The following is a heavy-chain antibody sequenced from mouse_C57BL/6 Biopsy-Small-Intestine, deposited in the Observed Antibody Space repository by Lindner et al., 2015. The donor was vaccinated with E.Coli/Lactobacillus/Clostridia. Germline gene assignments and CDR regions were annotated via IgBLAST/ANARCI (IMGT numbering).Heavy chain of an antibody. CDR2: IYPGGGYT. J-gene: IGHJ2*01. V-gene: IGHV1-63*01. CDR1: GYTFTNYW. CDR3: ARSSYDYFDY. D-gene: IGHD1-1*01. Sequence: VQLQESGAELVRPGTSVKMSCKASGYTFTNYWIGWAKQRPGRGLEWIGDIYPGGGYTNYNEKFKGKATLTADKSSSTAYMQFSSLTSEDSAIYYCARSSYDYFDYWGQGTTLTVSS.